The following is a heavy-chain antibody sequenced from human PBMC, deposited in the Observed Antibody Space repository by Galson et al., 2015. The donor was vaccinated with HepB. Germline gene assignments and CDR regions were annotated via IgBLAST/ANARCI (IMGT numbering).Heavy chain of an antibody. CDR3: AINKPSSLIFDY. J-gene: IGHJ4*02. D-gene: IGHD1-14*01. CDR2: IYPGDSDT. V-gene: IGHV5-51*03. CDR1: GYSFTSYW. Sequence: QSGAEVKKPGESLKISCKGSGYSFTSYWTGWVRQMPGKGLEWMGMIYPGDSDTRYSPSFQGQVTFSADKSLSTAYLQWSSLKASDTAMYYCAINKPSSLIFDYWGQGTLVTVSS.